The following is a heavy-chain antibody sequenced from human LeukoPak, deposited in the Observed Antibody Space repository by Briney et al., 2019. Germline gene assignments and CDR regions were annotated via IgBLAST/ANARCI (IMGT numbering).Heavy chain of an antibody. J-gene: IGHJ2*01. Sequence: PGQSLRLSCAASGFTFSNYAMSWVRQAPGKGLEGVSGIGNSGGVTFYADSVKGRFSISKDNSKNMLFLQMNSLRAEDTAVYFCAKKGDTTLVKGWYFDVWGRGTPVTVSS. CDR1: GFTFSNYA. D-gene: IGHD5-18*01. V-gene: IGHV3-23*01. CDR2: IGNSGGVT. CDR3: AKKGDTTLVKGWYFDV.